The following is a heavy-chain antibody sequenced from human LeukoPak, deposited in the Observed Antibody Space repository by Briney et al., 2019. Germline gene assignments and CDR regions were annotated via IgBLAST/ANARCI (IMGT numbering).Heavy chain of an antibody. V-gene: IGHV3-9*01. J-gene: IGHJ3*02. Sequence: GGSLRLSCAASGFTFDDYAMHWVRHAPGKGLEWVSGISWNSGSIGYADSVKGRFTISRDNAKNSLYLQMNSLRAEDTALYYCAKDRAGSGYPDAFDIWGQGTMVTVSS. D-gene: IGHD3-22*01. CDR3: AKDRAGSGYPDAFDI. CDR1: GFTFDDYA. CDR2: ISWNSGSI.